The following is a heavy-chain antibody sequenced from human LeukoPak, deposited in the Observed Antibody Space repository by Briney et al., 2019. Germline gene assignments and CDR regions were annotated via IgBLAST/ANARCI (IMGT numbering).Heavy chain of an antibody. J-gene: IGHJ2*01. CDR2: IYYSGST. Sequence: SETLSLTCTVSGGSISSYYWSWIRQPPGKGLEWIGYIYYSGSTNYNPSLKSRVTISVDTSKNQFSLKLSTVTAADTAVYYCARLTPSDSSSWYWYFGLWGRGTLVTVSS. CDR1: GGSISSYY. D-gene: IGHD6-13*01. CDR3: ARLTPSDSSSWYWYFGL. V-gene: IGHV4-59*08.